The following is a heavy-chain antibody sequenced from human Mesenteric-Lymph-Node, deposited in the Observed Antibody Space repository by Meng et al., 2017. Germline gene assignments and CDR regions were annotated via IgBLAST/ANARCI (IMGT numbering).Heavy chain of an antibody. CDR1: GASVGGDY. Sequence: SETLSLTCTVSGASVGGDYWSWIRRPPGKGLEWIAYVYYNGAANYNSSLRSRLTISVDASNNQFSLKLTSVTAADTAFYYCARGGALAGSPPVDYWGQGTLVTVSS. CDR2: VYYNGAA. D-gene: IGHD6-19*01. CDR3: ARGGALAGSPPVDY. V-gene: IGHV4-59*02. J-gene: IGHJ4*02.